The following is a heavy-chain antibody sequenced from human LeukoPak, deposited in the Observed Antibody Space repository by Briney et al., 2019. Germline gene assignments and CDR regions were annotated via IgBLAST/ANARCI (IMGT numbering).Heavy chain of an antibody. D-gene: IGHD2-8*01. CDR2: INPNSGGT. J-gene: IGHJ4*02. Sequence: GASVKVSCKASGYTFTGYYMHWVRQAPGQGLEWMGWINPNSGGTNYAQKFQGRVTMTRDTSISTAYMELSRLRSNDTAVYYCARYHCTNGVCYKYFDYWGQGTLVTVSS. CDR1: GYTFTGYY. CDR3: ARYHCTNGVCYKYFDY. V-gene: IGHV1-2*02.